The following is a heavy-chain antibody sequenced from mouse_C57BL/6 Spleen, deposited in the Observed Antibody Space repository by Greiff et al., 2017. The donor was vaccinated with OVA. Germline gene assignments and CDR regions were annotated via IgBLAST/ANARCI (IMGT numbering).Heavy chain of an antibody. V-gene: IGHV1-72*01. J-gene: IGHJ2*01. CDR1: GYTFTSYW. D-gene: IGHD2-3*01. Sequence: QVQLQQPGAELVKPGASVKLSCKASGYTFTSYWMHWVKQRPGRGLEWIGRIAPNSGGTKYNEKFKSKATLTVDKPSSTAYMQLSSLTSEDSAVYYCARPSIHQGDYFDYWGQGTTLTVSS. CDR2: IAPNSGGT. CDR3: ARPSIHQGDYFDY.